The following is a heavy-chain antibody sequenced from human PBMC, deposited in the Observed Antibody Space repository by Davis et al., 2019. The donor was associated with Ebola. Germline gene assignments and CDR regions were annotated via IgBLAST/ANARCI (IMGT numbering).Heavy chain of an antibody. D-gene: IGHD3-10*01. Sequence: ASVKVSCKASGYTFTSYAMHWVRQAPGQRLEWMGWINAGNGNTKYSQKFQGRVTITRDTSASTAYMELSSLRSEDTAVYYCAREERNYYGSGRVRHYGMDVWGQGTTVTVSS. CDR1: GYTFTSYA. V-gene: IGHV1-3*01. CDR2: INAGNGNT. J-gene: IGHJ6*02. CDR3: AREERNYYGSGRVRHYGMDV.